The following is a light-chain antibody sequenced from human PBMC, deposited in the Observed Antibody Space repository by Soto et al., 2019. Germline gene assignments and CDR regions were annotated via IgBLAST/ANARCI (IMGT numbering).Light chain of an antibody. Sequence: EVVLTQPPATLSLSPGERATLSCRASQSVTSYLAWYQQKPGQAPRLLIYAASNRATGIPARFSGSGSGTDFTLTISSLEPEDFAVYYCQQRSNWPPVYTFGQGT. CDR1: QSVTSY. CDR3: QQRSNWPPVYT. J-gene: IGKJ2*01. V-gene: IGKV3-11*01. CDR2: AAS.